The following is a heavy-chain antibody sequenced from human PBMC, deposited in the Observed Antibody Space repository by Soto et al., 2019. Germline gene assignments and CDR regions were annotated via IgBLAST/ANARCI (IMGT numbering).Heavy chain of an antibody. V-gene: IGHV3-21*01. J-gene: IGHJ4*02. CDR3: ARESEDLTSTFDY. CDR2: ISSTTNYI. Sequence: LRLSCAASGFTFTRYSMNWVRQAPGKGLEWVSSISSTTNYIYYADSMKGRFTVSRDNAKNSVYLDMNSLSAEDTAVYYCARESEDLTSTFDYWGQGTLVTVSS. CDR1: GFTFTRYS.